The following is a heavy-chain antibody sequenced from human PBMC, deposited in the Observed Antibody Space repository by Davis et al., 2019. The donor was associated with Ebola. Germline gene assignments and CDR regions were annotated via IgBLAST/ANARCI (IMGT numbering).Heavy chain of an antibody. CDR2: IWYDGSNK. J-gene: IGHJ4*02. Sequence: PGGSLRLSCAASGFTFSSYGMHWVRQAPGKGLEWVAVIWYDGSNKYYADSVKGRFTISRDNSKNTLYLQMNSLRAEDTAVYYCATAGIVGATSAYWGQGTLVTVSS. D-gene: IGHD1-26*01. CDR1: GFTFSSYG. V-gene: IGHV3-30*02. CDR3: ATAGIVGATSAY.